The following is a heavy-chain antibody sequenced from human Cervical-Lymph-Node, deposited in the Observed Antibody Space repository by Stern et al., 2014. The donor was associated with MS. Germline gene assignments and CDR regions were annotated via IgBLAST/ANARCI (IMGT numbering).Heavy chain of an antibody. Sequence: EVQLVESGGGLVKPGGSLRLSCAASGFTFSSYSMNWVRQAPGKGLEWVSSISSSSSYIYYADSVKGRFTISRDNAKNSLYLQMNSLRAEDTAVYYCASRRSKLELRDYWGQGTLVTVSS. J-gene: IGHJ4*02. D-gene: IGHD1-7*01. CDR2: ISSSSSYI. V-gene: IGHV3-21*01. CDR3: ASRRSKLELRDY. CDR1: GFTFSSYS.